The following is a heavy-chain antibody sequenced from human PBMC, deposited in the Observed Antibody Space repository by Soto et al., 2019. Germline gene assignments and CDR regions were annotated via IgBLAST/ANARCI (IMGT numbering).Heavy chain of an antibody. CDR3: ARDLGLGLEAFDI. D-gene: IGHD3-16*01. CDR2: INPNSGGT. Sequence: GASVKVSCKASGYTFTGYYMHWVRQAPGQELEWMGWINPNSGGTNYAQKFQGWVTMTRDTSISTAYMELSRLRSDDTAVYYCARDLGLGLEAFDIWGQGTMVTVSS. V-gene: IGHV1-2*04. J-gene: IGHJ3*02. CDR1: GYTFTGYY.